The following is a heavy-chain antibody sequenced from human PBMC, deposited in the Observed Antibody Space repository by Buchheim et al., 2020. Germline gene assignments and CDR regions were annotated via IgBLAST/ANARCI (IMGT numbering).Heavy chain of an antibody. CDR1: GFTFSSYG. CDR3: ARDGFLWGTGNIGGTPILTNYYYYYGMDV. V-gene: IGHV3-33*01. J-gene: IGHJ6*02. CDR2: IWYDGSNK. Sequence: QVQLVESGGGVVQPGRSLRLSCAASGFTFSSYGMHWVRQAPGKGLEWVAVIWYDGSNKYYADSVKGRFTISRDNSKNTLYLQMNSLRAEDTAVYYCARDGFLWGTGNIGGTPILTNYYYYYGMDVWGQGTT. D-gene: IGHD1-1*01.